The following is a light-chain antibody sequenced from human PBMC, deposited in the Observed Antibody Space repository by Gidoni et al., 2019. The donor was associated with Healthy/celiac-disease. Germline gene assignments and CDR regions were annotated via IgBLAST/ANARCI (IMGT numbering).Light chain of an antibody. V-gene: IGLV2-23*03. CDR2: EGS. CDR3: CSYAGSSTFGVV. Sequence: QSALTQPASVSGSPGQSITISCTGTSSDVGSYNLVSWYQQHPGKAPKLMIYEGSKRPSGVSHRFSGSNSGNTASLTISGLQAEDEADYYCCSYAGSSTFGVVFGGGTKLTVL. CDR1: SSDVGSYNL. J-gene: IGLJ2*01.